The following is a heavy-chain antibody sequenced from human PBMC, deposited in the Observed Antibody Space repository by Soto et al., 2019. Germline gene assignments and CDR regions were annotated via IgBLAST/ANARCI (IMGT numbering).Heavy chain of an antibody. Sequence: QAHLVQSGAEVKMPGDSVQVSCKACGFVSTNHNFHWVRQAPGQSLEWMGRINAGNGNTQYSQNFQGRVTFTSDPSASTAFMELTNLRFEDRAMYYCASDYGSNWRLWGQGTLVSVSS. V-gene: IGHV1-3*01. CDR3: ASDYGSNWRL. J-gene: IGHJ4*02. D-gene: IGHD6-19*01. CDR2: INAGNGNT. CDR1: GFVSTNHN.